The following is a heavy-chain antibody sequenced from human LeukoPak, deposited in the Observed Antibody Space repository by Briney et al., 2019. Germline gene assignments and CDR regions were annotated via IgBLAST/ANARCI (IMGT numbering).Heavy chain of an antibody. J-gene: IGHJ4*02. D-gene: IGHD6-19*01. V-gene: IGHV3-23*01. CDR3: AKSPQEWLAYFDY. CDR1: GITFSNYA. Sequence: HAGGSLRLSCAASGITFSNYAMSWVRQAPGKGLEWVSGIPGSGGSTYYADSVKGRFSISRDNSKNTLYLQMNSLRAEGTAVYYCAKSPQEWLAYFDYWGQGTLVTVSS. CDR2: IPGSGGST.